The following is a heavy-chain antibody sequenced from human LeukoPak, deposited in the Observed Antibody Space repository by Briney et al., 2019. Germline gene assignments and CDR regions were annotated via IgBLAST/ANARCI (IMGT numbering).Heavy chain of an antibody. V-gene: IGHV1-24*01. D-gene: IGHD2-2*02. CDR2: FDPEDGET. CDR1: GYTLTELS. Sequence: ASVKVSCKVSGYTLTELSMHWVRQAPGKGLEWMGGFDPEDGETIYAQKFQGRVTMTEDTSTDTAYMELSSLRSEDTAVYYCATLYCSSTSRYTGDYYYYGMDVWGQGTTVTVSS. CDR3: ATLYCSSTSRYTGDYYYYGMDV. J-gene: IGHJ6*02.